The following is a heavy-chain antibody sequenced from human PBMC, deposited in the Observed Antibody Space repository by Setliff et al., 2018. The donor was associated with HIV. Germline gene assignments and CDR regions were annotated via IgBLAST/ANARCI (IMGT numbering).Heavy chain of an antibody. CDR3: ARGRGDIVLLVYTYPPDY. V-gene: IGHV4-61*09. CDR1: GGSISSGNYY. Sequence: SETLSLTCSVSGGSISSGNYYWSWIRQSAGKGLEWIGHIYANGSTNYNPSLKSRVTISVDRSKNHFSLRLSSVTAADTAAYYCARGRGDIVLLVYTYPPDYWGQGTLVTVAS. D-gene: IGHD2-8*01. J-gene: IGHJ4*02. CDR2: IYANGST.